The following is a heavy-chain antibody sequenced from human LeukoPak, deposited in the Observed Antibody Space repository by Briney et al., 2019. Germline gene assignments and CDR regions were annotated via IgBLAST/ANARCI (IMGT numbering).Heavy chain of an antibody. J-gene: IGHJ4*02. CDR2: IAYDGINK. Sequence: GGSLRLSCAASKFTFSSYGMHWVRQAPGRGLEWVATIAYDGINKYYRDSVKGRFTISRDNSKNTLYLQMNSLKPEDTALYYCARDLLGSVRGTFDYWGQGTLVTVSS. CDR3: ARDLLGSVRGTFDY. D-gene: IGHD3/OR15-3a*01. CDR1: KFTFSSYG. V-gene: IGHV3-30*03.